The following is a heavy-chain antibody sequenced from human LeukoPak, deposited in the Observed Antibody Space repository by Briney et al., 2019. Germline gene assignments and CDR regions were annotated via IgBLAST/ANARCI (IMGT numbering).Heavy chain of an antibody. CDR1: GFTFSRSH. Sequence: QSGRSLTLSCAVSGFTFSRSHMHWVRQTPGKGLEWVALMPFNGDNKQYAHSVKDRFTVSRDDSKNTLYLHMNSLRPEDTSVYYCAREGYTSGRAAALDYWGQGTLVFVSS. J-gene: IGHJ4*02. CDR3: AREGYTSGRAAALDY. CDR2: MPFNGDNK. V-gene: IGHV3-30*04. D-gene: IGHD6-19*01.